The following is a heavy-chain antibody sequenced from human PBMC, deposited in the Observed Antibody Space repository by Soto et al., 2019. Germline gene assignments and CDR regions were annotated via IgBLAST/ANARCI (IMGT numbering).Heavy chain of an antibody. D-gene: IGHD3-10*01. CDR2: ISSSATTI. CDR3: ARSLRGKPVRGVEFDS. V-gene: IGHV3-11*01. J-gene: IGHJ5*01. CDR1: GFTFSDYY. Sequence: GGSLRLSCVASGFTFSDYYMSWIRQAPGKGLEWVSFISSSATTIYHADSVKGRFTISRDNAKNSLFLQMNSLRAEDTAVYYCARSLRGKPVRGVEFDSWGQGTLVTVSS.